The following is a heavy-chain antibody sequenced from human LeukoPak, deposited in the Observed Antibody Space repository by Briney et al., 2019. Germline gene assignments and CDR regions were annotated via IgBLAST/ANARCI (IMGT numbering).Heavy chain of an antibody. V-gene: IGHV4-39*07. CDR1: GGSISSSPYH. D-gene: IGHD3-22*01. CDR3: AREPGDSSGFDAFDI. Sequence: SETLSLTCTVSGGSISSSPYHWGWIRQPPGKGMEWIVSIYYSGSTYYNPSLKSRVTISVDTSKNQFSLKLSSVTAADTAVYYCAREPGDSSGFDAFDIWGQGTMVTVSS. J-gene: IGHJ3*02. CDR2: IYYSGST.